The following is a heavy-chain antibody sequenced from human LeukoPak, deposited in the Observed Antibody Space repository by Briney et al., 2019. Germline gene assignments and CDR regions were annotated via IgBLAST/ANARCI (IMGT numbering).Heavy chain of an antibody. Sequence: PSETLSLTCTVSGGSISSYYWSWIRQHPGKGLEWIGYIYYSGSTYYNPSLKSRVTISVDTSKNQFSLKLSSVTAADTAVYYCARDPGAVAEPYFDYWGQGTLVTVSS. D-gene: IGHD6-19*01. CDR2: IYYSGST. J-gene: IGHJ4*02. V-gene: IGHV4-59*06. CDR3: ARDPGAVAEPYFDY. CDR1: GGSISSYY.